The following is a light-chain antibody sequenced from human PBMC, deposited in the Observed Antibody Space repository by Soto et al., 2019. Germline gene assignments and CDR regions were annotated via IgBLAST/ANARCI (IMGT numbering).Light chain of an antibody. J-gene: IGLJ3*02. CDR1: SSNIGAGYD. CDR3: QSYDSSLSGWV. CDR2: GNS. Sequence: QSVLTQPPSVSGAPGQRVTISCTGSSSNIGAGYDVHWYQQLPGTAPKLLIYGNSNRPSGVPDRFSGSKSGTSASLAIPGLQSEDEADYYCQSYDSSLSGWVFGGGTKVTVL. V-gene: IGLV1-40*01.